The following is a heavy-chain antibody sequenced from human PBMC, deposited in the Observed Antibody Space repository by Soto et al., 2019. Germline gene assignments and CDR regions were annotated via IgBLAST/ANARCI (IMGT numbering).Heavy chain of an antibody. Sequence: GASVKVSCKASGYSFTSYGISWVRQAPGQGLEWMGWISTYNGNTNFAQNVQGRVTMTTDTSTYTAYMELRSLTSDDTAVYYCARDFGSHLSAPGAVLDYSGQGSLVTVSS. CDR3: ARDFGSHLSAPGAVLDY. J-gene: IGHJ4*02. D-gene: IGHD3-3*01. CDR1: GYSFTSYG. V-gene: IGHV1-18*01. CDR2: ISTYNGNT.